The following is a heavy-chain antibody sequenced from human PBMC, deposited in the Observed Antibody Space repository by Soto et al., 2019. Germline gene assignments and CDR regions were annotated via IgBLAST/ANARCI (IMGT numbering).Heavy chain of an antibody. CDR2: ISSSSSYI. CDR1: GFTFSSYS. Sequence: GGSLRLSCAASGFTFSSYSMNWVRQAPGKGLEWVSSISSSSSYIYYADSVKGRFTISRDNAKNSLYLQMNSLRAEDTAVYDCARAMGEQLYRIRGYYYYGMDVWGQGTTVTVSS. CDR3: ARAMGEQLYRIRGYYYYGMDV. V-gene: IGHV3-21*01. J-gene: IGHJ6*02. D-gene: IGHD3-16*01.